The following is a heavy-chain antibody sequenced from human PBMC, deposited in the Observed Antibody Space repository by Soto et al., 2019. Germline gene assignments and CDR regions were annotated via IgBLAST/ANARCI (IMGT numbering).Heavy chain of an antibody. CDR3: ARRDVVVLAHLFDI. CDR1: GGTFSSYA. D-gene: IGHD2-2*01. V-gene: IGHV1-69*06. CDR2: IIPIFGTA. Sequence: QVQLVQSGAEVKKPGSSVKVSCKASGGTFSSYAISGVRQAPRQGLEWMGGIIPIFGTANYAQKFQGRVTITADKSTSTAYMELSSLRSEDTAVYYCARRDVVVLAHLFDIWVQGTMVTVSS. J-gene: IGHJ3*02.